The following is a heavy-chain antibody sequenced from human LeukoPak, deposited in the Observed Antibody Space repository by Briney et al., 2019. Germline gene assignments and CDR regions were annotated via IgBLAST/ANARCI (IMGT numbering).Heavy chain of an antibody. D-gene: IGHD6-13*01. CDR1: GFTFSSYA. CDR3: ARPYSSSWYNCFDS. Sequence: GGSLRPSCAASGFTFSSYAMHWVRQAPGKGLEWVAVISYDGSNKYYADSVKGRFTISRDNSKNTLYLQMNSLRAEDTAVYYCARPYSSSWYNCFDSWGQGTLVTVSS. V-gene: IGHV3-30-3*01. J-gene: IGHJ5*01. CDR2: ISYDGSNK.